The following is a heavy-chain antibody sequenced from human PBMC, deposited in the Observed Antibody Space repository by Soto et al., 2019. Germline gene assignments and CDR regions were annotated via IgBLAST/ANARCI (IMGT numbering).Heavy chain of an antibody. CDR3: ARSVAVPGAHIDY. V-gene: IGHV4-59*01. D-gene: IGHD6-19*01. Sequence: PSETLSLTCSVSGGSISGSYWSWIRQSPGKGLEWLGYVYYTGSTNYSPSLRSRVSISVDTSKNEFSLRLSSVTAADTAVYFCARSVAVPGAHIDYWGQGTQVTDS. CDR1: GGSISGSY. CDR2: VYYTGST. J-gene: IGHJ4*02.